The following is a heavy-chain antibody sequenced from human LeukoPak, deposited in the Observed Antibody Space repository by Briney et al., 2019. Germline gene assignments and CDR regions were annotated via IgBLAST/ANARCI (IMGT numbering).Heavy chain of an antibody. CDR3: ARVSTGTVNFDY. J-gene: IGHJ4*02. CDR1: GGSISSADYY. V-gene: IGHV4-30-4*01. D-gene: IGHD4-17*01. CDR2: IYYSGST. Sequence: PSQILSLTCTVSGGSISSADYYWSWIRQPPGKGLEWIGYIYYSGSTYYNPSLKSRVTISVDTSKNQFSLKLRSVTAADTAVYYCARVSTGTVNFDYWGQGTLVTVSS.